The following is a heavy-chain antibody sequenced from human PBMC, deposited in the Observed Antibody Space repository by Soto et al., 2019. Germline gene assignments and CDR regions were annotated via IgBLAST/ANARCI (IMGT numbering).Heavy chain of an antibody. V-gene: IGHV4-34*01. CDR3: ARGGYSYGPHIDY. CDR2: INHSGST. CDR1: GGSFSGYY. J-gene: IGHJ4*02. Sequence: SETLSLTCAVYGGSFSGYYWSWIRQPPGKGLEWIGEINHSGSTNYNPSLKSRVTISVDTSRNQFSLKLSSVTAADTAVYYCARGGYSYGPHIDYWGQGTLVTVS. D-gene: IGHD5-18*01.